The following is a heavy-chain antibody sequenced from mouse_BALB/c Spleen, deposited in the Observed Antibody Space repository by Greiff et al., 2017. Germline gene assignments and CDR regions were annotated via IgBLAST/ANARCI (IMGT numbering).Heavy chain of an antibody. J-gene: IGHJ4*01. CDR2: ISYDGSN. CDR3: ANALYYGSSYYAMDY. V-gene: IGHV3-6*02. D-gene: IGHD1-1*01. Sequence: EVKLMESGPGLVKPSQSLSLTCSVTGYSITSGYYWNWIRQFPGNKLEWMGYISYDGSNNYNPSLKNRISITRDTSKNQFFLKLNSVTTEDTATYYCANALYYGSSYYAMDYWGQGTSVTVSS. CDR1: GYSITSGYY.